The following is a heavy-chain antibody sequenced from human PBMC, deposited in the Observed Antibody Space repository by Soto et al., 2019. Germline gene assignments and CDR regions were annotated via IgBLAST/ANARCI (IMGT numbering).Heavy chain of an antibody. CDR2: IYYSGST. Sequence: SETLSLTCTVSGGSISSSSYYWGWIRQPPGKGLEWIGSIYYSGSTYYNPSLKSRVTISVDTSKNQFSLKLSSVTAADTAVYYCARALIAVADYYYYYMDVWGKGTTVTVSS. CDR3: ARALIAVADYYYYYMDV. D-gene: IGHD6-19*01. J-gene: IGHJ6*03. V-gene: IGHV4-39*01. CDR1: GGSISSSSYY.